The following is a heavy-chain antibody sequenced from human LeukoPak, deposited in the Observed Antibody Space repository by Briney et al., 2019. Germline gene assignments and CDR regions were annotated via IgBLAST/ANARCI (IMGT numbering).Heavy chain of an antibody. CDR3: ARELPPLYSGSPLGDAFDI. J-gene: IGHJ3*02. CDR2: INPNSGGT. V-gene: IGHV1-2*02. CDR1: GYTFTGYY. Sequence: ASVKVSCKASGYTFTGYYMHWVRQAPGQGLEWMGWINPNSGGTNYAQKFQGRVTMTRDTSISTAYMELSRLRSDDTAVYYCARELPPLYSGSPLGDAFDIWGQGTMVTVSS. D-gene: IGHD1-26*01.